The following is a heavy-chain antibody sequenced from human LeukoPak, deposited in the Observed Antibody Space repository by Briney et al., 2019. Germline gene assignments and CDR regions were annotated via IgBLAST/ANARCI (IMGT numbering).Heavy chain of an antibody. V-gene: IGHV4-34*01. Sequence: SETLSLTCTVSGGSISSYYWSWIRQPPGKGLEWIGEINHSGSTNYNPSLKSRVTISVDTSKNQFSLKLSSVTAADTAVYYCARGPRGTIAVAEFDYWGQGTLVTVSS. D-gene: IGHD6-19*01. CDR1: GGSISSYY. CDR3: ARGPRGTIAVAEFDY. J-gene: IGHJ4*02. CDR2: INHSGST.